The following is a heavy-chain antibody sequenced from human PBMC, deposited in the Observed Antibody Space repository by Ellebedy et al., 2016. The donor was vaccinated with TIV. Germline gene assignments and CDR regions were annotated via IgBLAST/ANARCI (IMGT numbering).Heavy chain of an antibody. Sequence: PGGSLRLSCAASRFTFSSYEMNWVRQATGKGLEWVSYIRSIGNTIYYADSVKGRFTISRENAKHTLDLQMDSLSAEDTAVYYCARSGVVTAIRYNCFDPWGQGTLVTVSS. CDR1: RFTFSSYE. D-gene: IGHD2-21*02. CDR2: IRSIGNTI. V-gene: IGHV3-48*03. J-gene: IGHJ5*02. CDR3: ARSGVVTAIRYNCFDP.